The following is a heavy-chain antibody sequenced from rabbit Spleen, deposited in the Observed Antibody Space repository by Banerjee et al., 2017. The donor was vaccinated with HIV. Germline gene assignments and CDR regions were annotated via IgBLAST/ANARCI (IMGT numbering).Heavy chain of an antibody. J-gene: IGHJ4*01. D-gene: IGHD1-1*01. V-gene: IGHV1S40*01. Sequence: QSLEESGGDLVKPGASLTLTCKASGFDLSSDYMCWVRQAPGKGLEWIACIGAGSSGSTYYASWVNGRFTVSKTSSTTVTLQMTSLTGADTATYFCARDLAAWNSGSYAFNLWGPGTLVTVS. CDR1: GFDLSSDY. CDR2: IGAGSSGST. CDR3: ARDLAAWNSGSYAFNL.